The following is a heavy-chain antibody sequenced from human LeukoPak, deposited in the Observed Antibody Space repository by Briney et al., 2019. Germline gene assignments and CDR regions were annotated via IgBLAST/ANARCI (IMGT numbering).Heavy chain of an antibody. CDR2: ISSSGSTI. D-gene: IGHD6-13*01. J-gene: IGHJ3*02. Sequence: GGSLRLSCAASGFTFSDYYMSWIRQAPGKGLEWVSYISSSGSTIYYADSVKGRFTISRDNAKNSLYLQMNSLRAEDTAVYYCARDMYSSSWADAFDIWGQGTMVTVSS. CDR3: ARDMYSSSWADAFDI. V-gene: IGHV3-11*04. CDR1: GFTFSDYY.